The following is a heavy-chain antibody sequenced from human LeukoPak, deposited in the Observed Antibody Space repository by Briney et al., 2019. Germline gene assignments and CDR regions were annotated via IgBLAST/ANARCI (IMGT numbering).Heavy chain of an antibody. D-gene: IGHD1-26*01. CDR1: GFIFSDYW. CDR3: ARSMSGSREF. J-gene: IGHJ4*02. V-gene: IGHV3-74*01. CDR2: INTDGSRT. Sequence: GGSLRLSCAGSGFIFSDYWVHWVRQAPGKGLVWVSRINTDGSRTDYADAVKGRFTISRDNAKNTLYLQMNSLSAEDTAVYYCARSMSGSREFWGQGTLVIVPS.